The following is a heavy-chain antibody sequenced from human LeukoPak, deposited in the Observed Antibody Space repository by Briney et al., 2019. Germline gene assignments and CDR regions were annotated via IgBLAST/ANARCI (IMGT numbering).Heavy chain of an antibody. CDR3: ARDRYYDFWSGPGEDY. V-gene: IGHV3-7*03. CDR1: GFTFSSYW. D-gene: IGHD3-3*01. CDR2: IKQDGSEK. J-gene: IGHJ4*02. Sequence: GGSLRLSCAASGFTFSSYWMSWVRQAPGKGPEWVANIKQDGSEKYYVDSVKGRFTISRDNAKNSLYLQMNSLRAEDTAVYYCARDRYYDFWSGPGEDYWGQGTLVTVSS.